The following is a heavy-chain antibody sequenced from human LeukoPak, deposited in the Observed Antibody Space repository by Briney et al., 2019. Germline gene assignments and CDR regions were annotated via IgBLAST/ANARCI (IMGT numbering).Heavy chain of an antibody. V-gene: IGHV1-8*01. CDR3: ARGDFWSGYSNYYYMDV. Sequence: GASVKVSCKASGYTCSSYDINWVRQAPGQGLEWMGWVNPNSGNTGYAQKFQGRGTITRNTSISTAYLELRSLRSEDTAVYYCARGDFWSGYSNYYYMDVWGKGTTVTVSS. J-gene: IGHJ6*03. D-gene: IGHD3-3*01. CDR1: GYTCSSYD. CDR2: VNPNSGNT.